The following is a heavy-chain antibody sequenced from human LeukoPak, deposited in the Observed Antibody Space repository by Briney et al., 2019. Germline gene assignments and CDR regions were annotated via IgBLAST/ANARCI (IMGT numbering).Heavy chain of an antibody. CDR1: GFTFSSYG. D-gene: IGHD3-3*01. Sequence: GGSLRLSCAASGFTFSSYGMSWVRQAPGKGLEWVSAISGSGGSTYYADSVKGRFTISRDNSKNTLYLQMNSLRAEDTAVYYCAKDDRYFGLFYVDPQYYFDYWGQGTLVTVSS. J-gene: IGHJ4*02. CDR3: AKDDRYFGLFYVDPQYYFDY. CDR2: ISGSGGST. V-gene: IGHV3-23*01.